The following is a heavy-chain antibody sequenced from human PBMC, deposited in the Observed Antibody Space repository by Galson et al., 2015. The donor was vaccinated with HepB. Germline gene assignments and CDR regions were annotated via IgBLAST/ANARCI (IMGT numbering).Heavy chain of an antibody. D-gene: IGHD2-8*02. V-gene: IGHV1-2*02. Sequence: SVKVSCKASGYLFIAYSMHWVRQAPGQGLEWMGWINPNSGVPTYAQAFQGRVTLTRDTSLTTAYMELSGLRSDDTAVYYCAREVVYPSPAAGGVGDHYYYMDVWGTGTTVTVSS. J-gene: IGHJ6*03. CDR1: GYLFIAYS. CDR3: AREVVYPSPAAGGVGDHYYYMDV. CDR2: INPNSGVP.